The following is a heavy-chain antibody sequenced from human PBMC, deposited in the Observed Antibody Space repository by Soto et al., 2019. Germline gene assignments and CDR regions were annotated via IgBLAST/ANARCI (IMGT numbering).Heavy chain of an antibody. CDR2: IIPIFGTA. Sequence: SVKVSCKASGGTFSSYAISWVRQAPGQGLEWMGGIIPIFGTANYAQKFQGRVTITADESTSTAYMELSSLRSEDTAVYYCASGITGTRVPLLYYYGMDVWGQGATVTVSS. D-gene: IGHD1-20*01. CDR1: GGTFSSYA. J-gene: IGHJ6*02. V-gene: IGHV1-69*13. CDR3: ASGITGTRVPLLYYYGMDV.